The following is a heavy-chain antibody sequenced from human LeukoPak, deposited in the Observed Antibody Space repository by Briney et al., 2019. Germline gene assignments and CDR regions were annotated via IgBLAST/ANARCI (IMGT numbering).Heavy chain of an antibody. J-gene: IGHJ4*02. CDR1: GITLSNYA. CDR3: PKRGFVFRVILVGFTKEASYFAP. D-gene: IGHD3-10*01. CDR2: IRGSGGGT. Sequence: GSLRLSCAVSGITLSNYAMSWVRQAPGKGLEWVAGIRGSGGGTHYADSVKGRFTISRDNPKTPLYLQMNTLRAGDPPLYFGPKRGFVFRVILVGFTKEASYFAPWGQGALVTVPP. V-gene: IGHV3-23*01.